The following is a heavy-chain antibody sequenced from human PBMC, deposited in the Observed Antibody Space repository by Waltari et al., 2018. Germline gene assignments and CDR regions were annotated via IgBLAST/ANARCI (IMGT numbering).Heavy chain of an antibody. CDR2: IYTSGST. CDR3: ARDLSGFWSHNWFDP. Sequence: QVQLQESGPGLVKPSETLSLTCTVSGGSISSYYWSWIRQPAGKGLEWIGRIYTSGSTNYNPSLKSRVTMTVDTSKNQFSLKLSSVTAADTAVYYCARDLSGFWSHNWFDPWGQGTLVTVSS. J-gene: IGHJ5*02. V-gene: IGHV4-4*07. CDR1: GGSISSYY. D-gene: IGHD3-3*01.